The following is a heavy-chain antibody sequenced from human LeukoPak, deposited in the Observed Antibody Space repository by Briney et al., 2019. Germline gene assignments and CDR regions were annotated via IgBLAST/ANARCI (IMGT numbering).Heavy chain of an antibody. CDR3: AREPRSPGGRGRPFDF. V-gene: IGHV4-59*01. D-gene: IGHD2-15*01. CDR2: IYYTGTT. CDR1: GGSISSYF. J-gene: IGHJ4*02. Sequence: SETLSLTCTVSGGSISSYFWSWIRQPPGKGLEWIGYIYYTGTTNYNPSLKSRVTISVDTSKNQFSLRLSSVTAADTAVYYCAREPRSPGGRGRPFDFWGQGTLVTVPS.